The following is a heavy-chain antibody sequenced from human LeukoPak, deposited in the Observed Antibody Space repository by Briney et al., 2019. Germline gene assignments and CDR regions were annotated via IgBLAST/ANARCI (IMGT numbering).Heavy chain of an antibody. J-gene: IGHJ6*03. CDR3: STISSYYYMDV. CDR2: ISGSGVGT. D-gene: IGHD2-21*01. CDR1: GFTFSSYG. V-gene: IGHV3-23*01. Sequence: GGSLRLSCAASGFTFSSYGMSWVRQAPGKGLEWVSGISGSGVGTHYADSVKGRFTISRDNSKNTLYLQMNSLRAKDTAVYYCSTISSYYYMDVWGKGTTVTISS.